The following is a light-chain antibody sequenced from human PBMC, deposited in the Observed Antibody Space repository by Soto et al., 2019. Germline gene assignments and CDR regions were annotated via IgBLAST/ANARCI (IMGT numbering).Light chain of an antibody. CDR3: QTWGTGIHVV. Sequence: QPVLTQSPSDSASLGASVKLTCTLSSGHSSYAIAWHQQQPEKGPRYLMKVDSDGSHTKGDGIPDRFSGSSSGPERYLHISSLQSEDEADYYCQTWGTGIHVVFGGGTKLTVL. CDR2: VDSDGSH. J-gene: IGLJ2*01. V-gene: IGLV4-69*01. CDR1: SGHSSYA.